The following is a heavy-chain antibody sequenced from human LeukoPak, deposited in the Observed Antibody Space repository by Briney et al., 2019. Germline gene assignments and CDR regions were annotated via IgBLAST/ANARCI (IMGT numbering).Heavy chain of an antibody. J-gene: IGHJ4*02. D-gene: IGHD3-10*01. CDR2: INHSGST. CDR1: GGSFSGYY. V-gene: IGHV4-34*01. CDR3: ARVSITYMVRGVIYYFDY. Sequence: SETLSLTCAVYGGSFSGYYWSWIRHPPGKGLEWIGEINHSGSTNYNPSLKSRVTISVDTSKNQFSLKLSSVTAADTAVYYCARVSITYMVRGVIYYFDYWGQGTLVTVSS.